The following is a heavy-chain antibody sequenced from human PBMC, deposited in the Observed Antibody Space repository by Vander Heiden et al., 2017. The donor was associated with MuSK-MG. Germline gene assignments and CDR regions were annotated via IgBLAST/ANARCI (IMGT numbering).Heavy chain of an antibody. CDR1: GYTFTGYY. V-gene: IGHV1-2*02. CDR2: INPNSGGT. J-gene: IGHJ4*02. Sequence: QVQLVQSGAEVKKPGASVKVSCKASGYTFTGYYMHWVRQAPGQGLEWMGWINPNSGGTNEAQKFQGRVTMTRDTFSRTAYMEMSRMRSDDTAVYYCARGGGAERIFDYWGQGTLVTVSS. D-gene: IGHD1-26*01. CDR3: ARGGGAERIFDY.